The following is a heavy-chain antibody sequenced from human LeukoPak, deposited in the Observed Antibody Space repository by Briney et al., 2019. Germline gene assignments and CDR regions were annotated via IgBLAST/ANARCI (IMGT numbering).Heavy chain of an antibody. J-gene: IGHJ5*02. CDR2: INPNSGGT. V-gene: IGHV1-2*02. CDR3: ARDLVHHRLLAAVYNWFDP. Sequence: GSVKVSCKASGYTFTGYYMHWVRQAPGQGLEWMGWINPNSGGTNYAQKFQGRVTMTRDTSISTAYMEVRSLTSDDTAVYYCARDLVHHRLLAAVYNWFDPWGQGTLVTVSS. D-gene: IGHD3-3*02. CDR1: GYTFTGYY.